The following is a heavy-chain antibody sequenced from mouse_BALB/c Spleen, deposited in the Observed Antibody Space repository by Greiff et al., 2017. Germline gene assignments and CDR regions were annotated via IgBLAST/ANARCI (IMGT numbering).Heavy chain of an antibody. Sequence: QVQLKESGPGLVAPSQSLSITCTASGFSLTSYGVSWVRQPPGKGLEWLGVIWGDGSTNYHSALISRLSISKDNSKSQVFLKLNSLQTNDTATYYCAKQGEICYGSSRDAMDYWGQGTSVTVSS. CDR3: AKQGEICYGSSRDAMDY. CDR1: GFSLTSYG. J-gene: IGHJ4*01. D-gene: IGHD1-1*01. CDR2: IWGDGST. V-gene: IGHV2-3*01.